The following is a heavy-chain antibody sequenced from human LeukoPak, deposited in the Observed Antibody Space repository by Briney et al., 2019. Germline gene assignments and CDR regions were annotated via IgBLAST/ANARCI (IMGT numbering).Heavy chain of an antibody. Sequence: PGGSLRLSCAASGFPFSAYCMSWIRQAPGKGLEWVSYISSSSHTNYADSVKGRFTISRDNAQNSLYLQVNSLRAEDTAVYYCARNPAPGTLDYWGQGTLVTVSS. J-gene: IGHJ4*02. D-gene: IGHD6-13*01. CDR2: ISSSSHT. CDR3: ARNPAPGTLDY. CDR1: GFPFSAYC. V-gene: IGHV3-11*06.